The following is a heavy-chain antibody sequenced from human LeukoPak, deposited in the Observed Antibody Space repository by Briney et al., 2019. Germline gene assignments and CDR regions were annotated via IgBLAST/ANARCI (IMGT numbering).Heavy chain of an antibody. D-gene: IGHD1-26*01. CDR3: ASGRDLLTYFHH. CDR1: GASISNYY. J-gene: IGHJ1*01. V-gene: IGHV4-59*01. Sequence: SETLFLTCTVSGASISNYYWSWIRQSPGKGLEWIGHIYYSGSTNYNPSLKSRVTISVDTSKNQFSLKLSSVTAADTAVYYCASGRDLLTYFHHWGQGTLVTVSS. CDR2: IYYSGST.